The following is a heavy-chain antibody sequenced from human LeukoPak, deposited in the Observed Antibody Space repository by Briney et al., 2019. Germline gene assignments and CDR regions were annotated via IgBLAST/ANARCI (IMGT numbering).Heavy chain of an antibody. V-gene: IGHV3-7*01. D-gene: IGHD3/OR15-3a*01. CDR3: SRDEGTGRPHDF. CDR2: LNQYGNDK. CDR1: GFMFSNYW. J-gene: IGHJ4*02. Sequence: GGSLRPSCEASGFMFSNYWMTWVRQAPGKGLEWVANLNQYGNDKYYDDSVKGRFTIYRDNARNSLYLQMNSLRDEDTGVYYCSRDEGTGRPHDFWGQGTLVTVSS.